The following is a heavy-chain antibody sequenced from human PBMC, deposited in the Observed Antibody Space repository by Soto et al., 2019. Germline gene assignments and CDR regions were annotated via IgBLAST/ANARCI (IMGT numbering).Heavy chain of an antibody. Sequence: EVQLVESGGGLVQPGRSLRLSCAPSGFTFDDYAMHWVRQAPGKGLEWVSGISWNSGSIGYADSVKGRFTISRDNAKNSLYLQMNSLRAEDTALYYCAKDRYSHYYYGMDVWGQGTTVTVSS. J-gene: IGHJ6*02. V-gene: IGHV3-9*01. CDR1: GFTFDDYA. CDR3: AKDRYSHYYYGMDV. D-gene: IGHD5-18*01. CDR2: ISWNSGSI.